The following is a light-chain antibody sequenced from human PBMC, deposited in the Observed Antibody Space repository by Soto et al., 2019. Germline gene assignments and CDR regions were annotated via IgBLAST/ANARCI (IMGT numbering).Light chain of an antibody. CDR2: DAS. J-gene: IGKJ1*01. Sequence: IEWTSTPRNMALSTGGRALLARRTSKSVSSYLAWYQQKPGQAPRVLIYDASNRATGIPARFSGSGSGTDFTLTIGILAPEDFAVYYCQQSILWPWEFGQGTKVDIK. V-gene: IGKV3-11*01. CDR3: QQSILWPWE. CDR1: KSVSSY.